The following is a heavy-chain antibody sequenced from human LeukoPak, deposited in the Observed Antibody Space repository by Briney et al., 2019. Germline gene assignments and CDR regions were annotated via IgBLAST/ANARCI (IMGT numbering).Heavy chain of an antibody. Sequence: GGSLRLSCAASGFTVSSNYMSWVRQAPGKGLEWVSVIYSGGSTYYADSVKGRFTISRDNSKNTLYLQMNSLRAEDTAVYYCARQGCSTISCHTIENWGQGTLVTVSS. CDR2: IYSGGST. CDR3: ARQGCSTISCHTIEN. V-gene: IGHV3-66*04. CDR1: GFTVSSNY. D-gene: IGHD2-2*02. J-gene: IGHJ4*02.